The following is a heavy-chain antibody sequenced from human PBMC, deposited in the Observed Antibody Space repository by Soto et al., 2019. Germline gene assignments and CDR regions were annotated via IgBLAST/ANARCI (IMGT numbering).Heavy chain of an antibody. J-gene: IGHJ6*02. V-gene: IGHV3-23*01. CDR1: GFTFSSYA. CDR3: AKEGYCTNGVCYTGRQSRSKYYYGMDV. CDR2: ISGSGGST. D-gene: IGHD2-8*01. Sequence: PGGSLRLSCAASGFTFSSYAMSWVRQAPGKGLEWVSAISGSGGSTYYADSVKGRFTISRDNSKNTLYLQMNSLRAEDTAVYYCAKEGYCTNGVCYTGRQSRSKYYYGMDVWGQWTTVTVSS.